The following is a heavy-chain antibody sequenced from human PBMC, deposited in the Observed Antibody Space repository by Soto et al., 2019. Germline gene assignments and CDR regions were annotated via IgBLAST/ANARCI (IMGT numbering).Heavy chain of an antibody. CDR2: IIPIFGTA. J-gene: IGHJ3*02. V-gene: IGHV1-69*13. D-gene: IGHD3-22*01. Sequence: GASVKVSCKASGGTFSSYAISWVRQAPGQGLEWMGGIIPIFGTANYAQKFQGRVTITADESTSTAYMELSSLRSEDTAVYYCARDQPDTYYYDSSGQIDAFDIWGQGTMVTVSS. CDR1: GGTFSSYA. CDR3: ARDQPDTYYYDSSGQIDAFDI.